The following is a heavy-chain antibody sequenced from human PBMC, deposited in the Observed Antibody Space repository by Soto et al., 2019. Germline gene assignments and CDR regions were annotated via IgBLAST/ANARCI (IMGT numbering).Heavy chain of an antibody. CDR2: IYHGGST. CDR1: GGSISSGGYS. CDR3: ARDRLSVTTWGWFDP. V-gene: IGHV4-30-2*01. D-gene: IGHD4-17*01. J-gene: IGHJ5*02. Sequence: QLQLQESGSGLVKPSQTLSLTCAVSGGSISSGGYSWSWIRQPPGKGLEWIGYIYHGGSTYYNPSIKSRVAISVDRSKNQFSLKLTSVTAADTAVYYCARDRLSVTTWGWFDPWGQGTLVTVSS.